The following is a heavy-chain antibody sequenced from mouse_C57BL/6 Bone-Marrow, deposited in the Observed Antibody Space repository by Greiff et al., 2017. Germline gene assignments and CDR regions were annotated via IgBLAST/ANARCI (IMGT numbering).Heavy chain of an antibody. CDR3: ARSTYDYAWFAY. V-gene: IGHV1-52*01. J-gene: IGHJ3*01. Sequence: QVQLQQPGAELVRPGSSVKLSCKASGYTFTSYWMHWVKQRPIQSLEWIGNIDPSDSETHYNQKFKDKATLTVDKSSSTAYMQLSSLTSEDSAVYYCARSTYDYAWFAYWGQGTLVTVSA. D-gene: IGHD2-4*01. CDR2: IDPSDSET. CDR1: GYTFTSYW.